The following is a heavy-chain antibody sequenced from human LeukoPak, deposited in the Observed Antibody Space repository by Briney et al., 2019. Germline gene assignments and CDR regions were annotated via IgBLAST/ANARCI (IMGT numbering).Heavy chain of an antibody. CDR3: ARDRFFGLSWAFDI. J-gene: IGHJ3*02. CDR1: GFTFSDSY. Sequence: PGGSLRLSCAASGFTFSDSYMSWIRQAPGKGLEWVSYISSSGSSISYADSVKGRFTVSRENAKNSLYLQLNSLRAEDTAVYYCARDRFFGLSWAFDIWGQGTMVTVSS. V-gene: IGHV3-11*04. D-gene: IGHD3-10*01. CDR2: ISSSGSSI.